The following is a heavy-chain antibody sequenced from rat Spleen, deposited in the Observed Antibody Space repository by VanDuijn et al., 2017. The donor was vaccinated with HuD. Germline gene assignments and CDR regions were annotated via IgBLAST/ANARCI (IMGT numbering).Heavy chain of an antibody. CDR1: GFTFSDYG. CDR2: ISYEGDDT. CDR3: ASGGSGGLNWFAY. D-gene: IGHD1-1*01. J-gene: IGHJ3*01. Sequence: EVQLVESGGGLVQPGRSLNLSCAASGFTFSDYGMAWVLQAPTKGLEWVASISYEGDDTYYGDSVMGRFTISRDNAKNTLYLQMNSLRSEDTAMYYCASGGSGGLNWFAYWGQGTLVTVSS. V-gene: IGHV5-29*01.